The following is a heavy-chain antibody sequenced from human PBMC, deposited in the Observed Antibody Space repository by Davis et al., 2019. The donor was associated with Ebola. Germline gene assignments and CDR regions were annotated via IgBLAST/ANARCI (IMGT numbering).Heavy chain of an antibody. CDR1: GGSISSSSYY. V-gene: IGHV4-39*01. CDR2: IYYSGST. J-gene: IGHJ4*02. CDR3: ARLVEHIVVEYDYFDY. D-gene: IGHD2-2*01. Sequence: SETLSLTCPVSGGSISSSSYYWGWIRQPPGKGLEWIGSIYYSGSTYYNPSLKSRVTISVDTSKNQFSLKLSSVTAAETAVYYCARLVEHIVVEYDYFDYWGQGTLVTVSS.